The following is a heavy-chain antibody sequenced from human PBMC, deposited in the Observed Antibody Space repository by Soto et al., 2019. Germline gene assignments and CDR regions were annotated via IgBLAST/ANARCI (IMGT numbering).Heavy chain of an antibody. Sequence: QITLKESGPTLVKPTQTLTLTCTFSGFSLNTSGVGVGWIRQPPGKALEWLALIYWDDDKRYSPSLKSRLTITTDTPKNQVVLTMTHMDPVDTGTYYFAHRPYGDYPIDYWGQGTLVTVSS. CDR1: GFSLNTSGVG. CDR2: IYWDDDK. CDR3: AHRPYGDYPIDY. D-gene: IGHD4-17*01. J-gene: IGHJ4*02. V-gene: IGHV2-5*02.